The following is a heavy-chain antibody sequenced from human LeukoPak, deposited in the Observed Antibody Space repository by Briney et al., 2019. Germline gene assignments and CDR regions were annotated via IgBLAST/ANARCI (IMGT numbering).Heavy chain of an antibody. D-gene: IGHD3-22*01. Sequence: GGSLRLSCVASGFTFSSYEMNWVRQAPGKGLEWVAVISSDGSNKDYADSVKGRFTISRDNSKNTLYLQMNSLKAEDTAVYYCARDPLDSSGYFYGGSFDYWGQGTLVTVSS. CDR3: ARDPLDSSGYFYGGSFDY. CDR1: GFTFSSYE. V-gene: IGHV3-30-3*01. CDR2: ISSDGSNK. J-gene: IGHJ4*02.